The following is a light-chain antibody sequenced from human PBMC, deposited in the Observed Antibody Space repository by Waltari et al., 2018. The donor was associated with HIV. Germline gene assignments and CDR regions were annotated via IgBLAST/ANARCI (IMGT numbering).Light chain of an antibody. Sequence: QSPLHQPASVSASPGQSITISCTGVSHVVDFYNFVSWYRQHQGKAPHLILYAVSSRPSGISSRFVGSKSGVTASLTISGLQAEDEAVYFCSSFASQGSPMFGGGTKLTV. CDR3: SSFASQGSPM. J-gene: IGLJ3*02. V-gene: IGLV2-14*03. CDR2: AVS. CDR1: SHVVDFYNF.